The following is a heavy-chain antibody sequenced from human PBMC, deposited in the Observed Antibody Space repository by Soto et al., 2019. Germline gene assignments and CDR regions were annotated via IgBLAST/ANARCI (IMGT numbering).Heavy chain of an antibody. CDR3: MPGGDAST. CDR1: GFTFRNYW. CDR2: TKPDGSGG. J-gene: IGHJ4*02. D-gene: IGHD2-21*02. V-gene: IGHV3-7*01. Sequence: GGSLRLSCAASGFTFRNYWMNWVRQAPGKGLEWVGNTKPDGSGGFYVDSLKGRFTISRDNAKNSLYLQMNSLRDEDTAVYYCMPGGDASTWGQGTLVTVSS.